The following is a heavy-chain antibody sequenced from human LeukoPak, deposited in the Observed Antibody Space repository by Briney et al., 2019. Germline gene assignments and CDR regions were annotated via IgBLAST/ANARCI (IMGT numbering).Heavy chain of an antibody. CDR3: ARGASSHPYCSSTSCYIDY. J-gene: IGHJ4*02. CDR1: GGSFSGYY. V-gene: IGHV4-34*01. Sequence: PSETLSLTCAVYGGSFSGYYWSWIRQPPGKGLEWIGEINHSGSTNYNPSLKSRVTISVDTSKSQFSLKLSSVTAADTAVYYCARGASSHPYCSSTSCYIDYWGQGTLVTVSS. D-gene: IGHD2-2*02. CDR2: INHSGST.